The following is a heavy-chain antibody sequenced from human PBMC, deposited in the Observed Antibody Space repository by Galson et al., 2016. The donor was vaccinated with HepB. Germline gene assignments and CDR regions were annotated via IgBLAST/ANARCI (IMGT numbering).Heavy chain of an antibody. J-gene: IGHJ4*02. Sequence: SLRLSCAASKMTFSNYAIHWVRQAPGKGLEWVTTISSDGSNKFYADSVKGRFTISRDNAKNSLYLQMSSLRAEDTAVYYCASYPGYFPGNWGQGTLVTVSS. CDR3: ASYPGYFPGN. CDR2: ISSDGSNK. D-gene: IGHD3-9*01. CDR1: KMTFSNYA. V-gene: IGHV3-30*04.